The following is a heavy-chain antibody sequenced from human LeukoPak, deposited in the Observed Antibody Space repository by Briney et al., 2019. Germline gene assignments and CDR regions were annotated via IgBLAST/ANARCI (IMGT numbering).Heavy chain of an antibody. V-gene: IGHV3-74*01. Sequence: PGGSLRLSCAASGFTLSSYWMHWVRQAPGKGLVWVSRINNDGSSTSYADSVKGRFTISRDNAKNSLYLQMNSLRAEDTAVYYCARDPPRGYSYGYGYWGQGTLVTVSS. CDR3: ARDPPRGYSYGYGY. D-gene: IGHD5-18*01. CDR1: GFTLSSYW. J-gene: IGHJ4*02. CDR2: INNDGSST.